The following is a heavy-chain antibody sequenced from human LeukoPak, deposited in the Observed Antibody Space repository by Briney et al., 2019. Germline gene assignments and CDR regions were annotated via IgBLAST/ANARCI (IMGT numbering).Heavy chain of an antibody. Sequence: PSETLSLTCAVYGGSFSGYYWSWIRQPPGKGLEWIGEINHSGSTNYNPSLKSRVTISVDTSKNQFSLKLSSVTAADTAVYYCARDGPTYDILTGYYNGEYYFDYWGQGTLVTVSS. CDR2: INHSGST. J-gene: IGHJ4*02. CDR1: GGSFSGYY. V-gene: IGHV4-34*01. D-gene: IGHD3-9*01. CDR3: ARDGPTYDILTGYYNGEYYFDY.